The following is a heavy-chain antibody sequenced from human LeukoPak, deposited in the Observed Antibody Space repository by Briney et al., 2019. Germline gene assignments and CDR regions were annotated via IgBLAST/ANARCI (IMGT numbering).Heavy chain of an antibody. CDR2: ISVYNGNT. D-gene: IGHD3-10*01. Sequence: ASVKVSCKASGYTFTSYGISWVRQAPGQGLEWMGWISVYNGNTIYAEKLQGRVTVTTDTSTTTAYMELRSLRSDDTAVYYCARAQTTGFGESIDYWGQGTLVTVSS. J-gene: IGHJ4*02. V-gene: IGHV1-18*01. CDR3: ARAQTTGFGESIDY. CDR1: GYTFTSYG.